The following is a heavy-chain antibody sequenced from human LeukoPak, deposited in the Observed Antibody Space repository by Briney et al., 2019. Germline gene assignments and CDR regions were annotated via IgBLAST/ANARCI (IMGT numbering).Heavy chain of an antibody. J-gene: IGHJ5*02. D-gene: IGHD6-13*01. CDR2: INPSGGST. Sequence: ASVKVSCKASGYTFTSYYMHWVRQAPGQGLEWMGIINPSGGSTSYAQKFQGRVTMTRDMSTSTVYMELSSLRSEDTAVYYCARDQIAAAGPRGWFDPWGQGTLVTVSS. CDR1: GYTFTSYY. CDR3: ARDQIAAAGPRGWFDP. V-gene: IGHV1-46*01.